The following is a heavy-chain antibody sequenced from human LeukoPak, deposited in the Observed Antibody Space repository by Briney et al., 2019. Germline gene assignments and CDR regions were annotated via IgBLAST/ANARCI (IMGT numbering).Heavy chain of an antibody. CDR3: ARDTPHGVGFCSSGSCFAYDY. CDR2: INPNSGDT. CDR1: GYAFTGYY. Sequence: ASVKVSCKASGYAFTGYYIHWVRQAPGQGLEWMGWINPNSGDTNYAQNFQGRVAMTRDTSVSTTYMELTRLRSDDTAVYYCARDTPHGVGFCSSGSCFAYDYRGQGTLVTVSS. V-gene: IGHV1-2*02. D-gene: IGHD2-15*01. J-gene: IGHJ4*02.